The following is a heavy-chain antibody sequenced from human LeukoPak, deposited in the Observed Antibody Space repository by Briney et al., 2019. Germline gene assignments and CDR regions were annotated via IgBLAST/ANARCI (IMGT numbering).Heavy chain of an antibody. Sequence: TGGSLRLSCAASGVTFSSYAMHWVRQAPGKGLEYVSAITNNGISTYYADSVKGRFTISRDNSKSTLYLQMGSLRAEDMAVYYCARAPSSGWYDHWGQGTLVTVSS. CDR1: GVTFSSYA. D-gene: IGHD6-19*01. CDR3: ARAPSSGWYDH. CDR2: ITNNGIST. J-gene: IGHJ5*02. V-gene: IGHV3-64*02.